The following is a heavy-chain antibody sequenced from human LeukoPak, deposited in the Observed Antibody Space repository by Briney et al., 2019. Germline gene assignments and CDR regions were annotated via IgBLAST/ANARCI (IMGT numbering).Heavy chain of an antibody. V-gene: IGHV4-4*07. CDR1: GGSFSGYY. CDR3: AREAPPGYGSGSYSWFDP. D-gene: IGHD3-10*01. J-gene: IGHJ5*02. Sequence: PSETLSLTCAVYGGSFSGYYWSWIRQPAGNGLEWIGRIYTSGSTNYNPSLKSRVTMSVDTSKNQFSLKLSSVTAADTAVYYCAREAPPGYGSGSYSWFDPWGQGTLVTVSS. CDR2: IYTSGST.